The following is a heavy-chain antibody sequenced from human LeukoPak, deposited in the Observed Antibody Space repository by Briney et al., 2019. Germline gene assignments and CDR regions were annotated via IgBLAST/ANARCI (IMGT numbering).Heavy chain of an antibody. D-gene: IGHD3-22*01. CDR1: GHTFTKYG. V-gene: IGHV1-18*01. Sequence: EASVKVSCKAAGHTFTKYGFSWVRRAPGQGLEWMGWISAYNGDTKYAQNLQGRVTMTTDASTSTAYMELRSLRSDDTAVYYCASGLPYYDTTGYYVWGQGTLVTVSS. CDR3: ASGLPYYDTTGYYV. J-gene: IGHJ4*02. CDR2: ISAYNGDT.